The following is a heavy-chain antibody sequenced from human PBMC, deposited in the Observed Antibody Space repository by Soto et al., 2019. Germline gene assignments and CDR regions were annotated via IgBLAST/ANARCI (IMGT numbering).Heavy chain of an antibody. Sequence: QVQLVQSGAEVKKPGSSVKVSCKASGDTFSSYAISWVRQAPGQGLEWMGGIIPIFGTANYAQKFKGRVTITADKSTSTAYMELISLRSEDTAMYYCARGWYYYDSSGYACDYCGQGTQVTVSS. V-gene: IGHV1-69*06. CDR2: IIPIFGTA. D-gene: IGHD3-22*01. CDR1: GDTFSSYA. J-gene: IGHJ4*02. CDR3: ARGWYYYDSSGYACDY.